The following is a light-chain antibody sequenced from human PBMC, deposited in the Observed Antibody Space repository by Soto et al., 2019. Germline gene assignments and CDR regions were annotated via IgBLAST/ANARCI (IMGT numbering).Light chain of an antibody. CDR3: QQANSFPLT. J-gene: IGKJ2*01. CDR2: AAS. Sequence: DIQMTQSPSSVSASVGDRVTITCRASQSISNWLAWYQQKPGQAPKLLIYAASNLQSGVPSRFSGSGSGTDFTLTISSLQPEDFATYYCQQANSFPLTFGQGTKLEIK. V-gene: IGKV1-12*01. CDR1: QSISNW.